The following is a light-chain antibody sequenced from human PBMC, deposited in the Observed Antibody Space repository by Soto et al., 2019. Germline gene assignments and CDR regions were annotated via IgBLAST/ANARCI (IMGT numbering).Light chain of an antibody. J-gene: IGKJ1*01. CDR3: RQSQKSLAK. V-gene: IGKV2-28*01. Sequence: DFVMTQSPLSLPVTPGEPASISCSSSQSLLQSNGYNHLDWYLQKPVQSPQLLIYFGSYRASGVTDSFSGSGSGTVFTLTIRRVDAEDVRVYYCRQSQKSLAKLGQETKVEI. CDR2: FGS. CDR1: QSLLQSNGYNH.